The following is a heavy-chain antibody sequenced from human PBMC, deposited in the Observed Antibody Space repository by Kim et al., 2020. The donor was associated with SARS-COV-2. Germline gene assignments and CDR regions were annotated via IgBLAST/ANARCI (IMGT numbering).Heavy chain of an antibody. J-gene: IGHJ3*02. D-gene: IGHD6-6*01. Sequence: QKCQGRVTMTRDTSTSTVYMELSSLRSEDTAVYYCAREFEIAARPVAFDIWGQGTMVTVSS. V-gene: IGHV1-46*01. CDR3: AREFEIAARPVAFDI.